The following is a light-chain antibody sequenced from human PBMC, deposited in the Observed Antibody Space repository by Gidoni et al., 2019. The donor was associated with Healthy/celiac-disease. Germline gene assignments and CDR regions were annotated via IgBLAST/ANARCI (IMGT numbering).Light chain of an antibody. V-gene: IGKV3-20*01. CDR3: QQYGSSPAYT. CDR2: GAS. J-gene: IGKJ2*01. CDR1: QSVSSSY. Sequence: IVFPQSPCTLSLSPGERAPLSCMASQSVSSSYLARYQQKPGQAPRLLIYGASSRATGLPDRFSGSGSGTDFTLTISRLEPEDFAVYYCQQYGSSPAYTFGQGTKLEIK.